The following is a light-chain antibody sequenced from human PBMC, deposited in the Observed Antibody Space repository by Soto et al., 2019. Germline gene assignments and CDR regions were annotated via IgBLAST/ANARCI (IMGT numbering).Light chain of an antibody. CDR1: QSVSSGF. CDR3: QQYGRSVT. J-gene: IGKJ4*01. Sequence: EIVLTQSPGTLSLSPGERATLSCRASQSVSSGFLAWYQQKPGQAPRLLIYGASSRATGIPDRFSGSGSGTDFTITISRLEPEDFAVYYCQQYGRSVTFGGGTKVEIK. V-gene: IGKV3-20*01. CDR2: GAS.